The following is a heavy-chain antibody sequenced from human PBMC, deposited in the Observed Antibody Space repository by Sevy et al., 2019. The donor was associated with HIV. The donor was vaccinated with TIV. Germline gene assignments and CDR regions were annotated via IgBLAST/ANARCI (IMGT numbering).Heavy chain of an antibody. J-gene: IGHJ5*02. CDR3: ARGPGYYDSGSWLDP. D-gene: IGHD3-9*01. Sequence: GGSLRLSCVASGFTLPDYEMNCVRQAPGKGLEWVASISRSGTTIYYADSLKGRFTISRDSAKNSVYLQMNSLRAEDTGFYFCARGPGYYDSGSWLDPWGQGTLVTVSS. V-gene: IGHV3-48*03. CDR1: GFTLPDYE. CDR2: ISRSGTTI.